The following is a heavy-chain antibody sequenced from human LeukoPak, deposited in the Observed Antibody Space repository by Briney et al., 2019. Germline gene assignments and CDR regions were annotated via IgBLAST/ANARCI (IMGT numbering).Heavy chain of an antibody. V-gene: IGHV4-39*01. CDR2: IYYSGST. D-gene: IGHD3-10*01. CDR3: ARVLLWFGELFSFDY. Sequence: SETLSLTCTVSGGSISSSSYYWGWLRQPPGKGLEWIGSIYYSGSTYYNPSLKSRVTISVDTSKNQFSLKLSSVTAADTAVYNCARVLLWFGELFSFDYWGQGTLVTVSS. CDR1: GGSISSSSYY. J-gene: IGHJ4*02.